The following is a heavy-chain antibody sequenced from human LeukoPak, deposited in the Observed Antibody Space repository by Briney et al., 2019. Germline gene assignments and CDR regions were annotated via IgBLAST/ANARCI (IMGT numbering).Heavy chain of an antibody. Sequence: SETLSLSCAVYGGSFSGYYWSWIRQPPGKGLEWIGEINHSGSTNYNPSLKSRVTISVDTSKNQFSLKLSSVTAADTAVYYCARKTMIVVVNWFDPWGQGTLVTVSS. CDR1: GGSFSGYY. D-gene: IGHD3-22*01. CDR2: INHSGST. CDR3: ARKTMIVVVNWFDP. J-gene: IGHJ5*02. V-gene: IGHV4-34*01.